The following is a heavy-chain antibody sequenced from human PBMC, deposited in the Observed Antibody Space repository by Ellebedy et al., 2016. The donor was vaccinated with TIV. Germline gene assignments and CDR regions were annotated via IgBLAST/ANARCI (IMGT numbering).Heavy chain of an antibody. CDR2: IIPILGIA. D-gene: IGHD3-22*01. CDR3: ARDPTYYYDRGGMDV. CDR1: GGTFSSYA. Sequence: ASVKVSCKASGGTFSSYAISWVRQAPGQGLEWMGRIIPILGIANYAQKFQGRVTITADKSTSTAYMELSSLRSEDTAVYYCARDPTYYYDRGGMDVWGQGTTVTVSS. J-gene: IGHJ6*02. V-gene: IGHV1-69*04.